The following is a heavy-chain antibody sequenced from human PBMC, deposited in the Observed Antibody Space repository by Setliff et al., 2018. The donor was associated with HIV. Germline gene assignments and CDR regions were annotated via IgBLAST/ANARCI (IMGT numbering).Heavy chain of an antibody. CDR3: ARYRLNVYSSWWGVGY. V-gene: IGHV1-18*01. CDR2: ISGYNGNT. J-gene: IGHJ4*02. D-gene: IGHD6-6*01. CDR1: GYTFTSYG. Sequence: WASVKVSCKASGYTFTSYGISWVRQAPGQGIEWMGWISGYNGNTNFAQKPQGRVTMTTDTSTSTAYMELRSLRSDDTAVYYCARYRLNVYSSWWGVGYWGQGTVVTFS.